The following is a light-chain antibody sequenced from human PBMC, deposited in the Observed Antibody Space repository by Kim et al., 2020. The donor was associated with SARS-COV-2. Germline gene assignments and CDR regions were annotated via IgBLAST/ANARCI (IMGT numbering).Light chain of an antibody. CDR2: VKN. CDR3: NSRDSSGNPWV. CDR1: SLRNYY. J-gene: IGLJ3*02. Sequence: SSELTQDPAVSVALGQTVRITCQGDSLRNYYASWYQQKPGQAPVLVIYVKNNRTSGIPDRFSGSSSRNTASLTITGAQAEDEADYYCNSRDSSGNPWVFGGGTQLSDL. V-gene: IGLV3-19*01.